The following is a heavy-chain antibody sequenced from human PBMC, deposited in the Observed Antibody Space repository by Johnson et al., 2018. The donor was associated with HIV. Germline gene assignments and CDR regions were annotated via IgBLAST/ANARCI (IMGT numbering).Heavy chain of an antibody. V-gene: IGHV3-30*18. Sequence: HVQLVESGGGLVQPGGSLRLSCAASALSGFSVSSNYINWVRQAPGKGLEWVAVISYDGTIKYYADSVKGRFTISRDNSKNTLYLQMNSLRDEDAAVYYCAKGGAHGEGAFDIWGQGTMLTVPS. CDR3: AKGGAHGEGAFDI. CDR2: ISYDGTIK. CDR1: ALSGFSVSSNY. D-gene: IGHD3-10*01. J-gene: IGHJ3*02.